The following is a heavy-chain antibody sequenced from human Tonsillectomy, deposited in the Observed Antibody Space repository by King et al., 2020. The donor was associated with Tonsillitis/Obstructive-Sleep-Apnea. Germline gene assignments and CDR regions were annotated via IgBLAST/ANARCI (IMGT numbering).Heavy chain of an antibody. CDR3: ATSADRYYDFWSGPQSRYNWFDP. CDR2: IIPIFGTA. CDR1: GGTFSSYA. J-gene: IGHJ5*02. D-gene: IGHD3-3*01. Sequence: VQLVQSGAEVKKPGSSVKVSCKASGGTFSSYAISWVRQAPGQGLEWMGGIIPIFGTANYAQKFQGRVTITADESTSTAYLELSSLRSEDTAVYSCATSADRYYDFWSGPQSRYNWFDPWGQGTLVTVSS. V-gene: IGHV1-69*12.